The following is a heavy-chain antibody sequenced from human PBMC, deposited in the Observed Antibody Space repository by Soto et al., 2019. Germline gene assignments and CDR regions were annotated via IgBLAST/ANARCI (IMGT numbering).Heavy chain of an antibody. V-gene: IGHV1-18*01. CDR1: GYTFTSYG. CDR2: ISAYNGNT. D-gene: IGHD3-3*01. Sequence: GASVKVSCKASGYTFTSYGISWVRQAPGQGLEWMGWISAYNGNTNYAQKLQGRVTMTTGTSTSTAYMELRSLRSDDTAVYYCAREGRPYYDFWSGYLVPDRWFDPWGQGTLVTVSS. J-gene: IGHJ5*02. CDR3: AREGRPYYDFWSGYLVPDRWFDP.